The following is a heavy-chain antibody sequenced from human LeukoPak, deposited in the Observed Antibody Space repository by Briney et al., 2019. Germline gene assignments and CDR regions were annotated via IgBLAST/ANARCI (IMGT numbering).Heavy chain of an antibody. D-gene: IGHD3-10*01. CDR3: ARVDDYGSGSYYRYFDY. CDR2: ISGSGGST. Sequence: GGSLRLSCAASGFTFSSYAMSWVRQAPGKGLEWVSAISGSGGSTYYADSVKGRFTISRDNAKNSLYLQMNSLRAEDTALYYCARVDDYGSGSYYRYFDYWGQGTLVTVSS. V-gene: IGHV3-23*01. J-gene: IGHJ4*02. CDR1: GFTFSSYA.